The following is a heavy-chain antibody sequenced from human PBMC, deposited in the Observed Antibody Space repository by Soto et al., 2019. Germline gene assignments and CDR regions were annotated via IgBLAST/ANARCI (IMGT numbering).Heavy chain of an antibody. CDR2: INSDGSST. J-gene: IGHJ2*01. V-gene: IGHV3-74*01. D-gene: IGHD1-26*01. CDR3: ARGGSLNWYFDL. Sequence: EVQLVESGGGLVQPGGSLRLSYAACGFTFNSYWMHWVHQAPGMGLVWVSRINSDGSSTSYADSVKGRFTISRDNAKNTLYLQMNSLRAEDTAVYYCARGGSLNWYFDLWGRGTLVTVSS. CDR1: GFTFNSYW.